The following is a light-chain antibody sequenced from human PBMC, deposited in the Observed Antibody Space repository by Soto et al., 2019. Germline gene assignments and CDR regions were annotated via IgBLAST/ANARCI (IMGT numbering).Light chain of an antibody. J-gene: IGLJ1*01. Sequence: QSVLTQPPSASGSPGQSVTISCTGTSSDVGGYNYVSWYQQHPGKAPKLIIYDVSQRPSGVPHRFSGSKSGNTASLTVSGLQVDDEADYYCSSYAGSNNRYVFGSGTQLTVL. CDR1: SSDVGGYNY. CDR2: DVS. V-gene: IGLV2-8*01. CDR3: SSYAGSNNRYV.